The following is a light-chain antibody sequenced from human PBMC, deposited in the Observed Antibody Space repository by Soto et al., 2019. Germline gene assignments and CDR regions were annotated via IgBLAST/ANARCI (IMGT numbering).Light chain of an antibody. CDR3: GSYTSGSPPYV. Sequence: QSALAQPASVSGSLGQSLTISCTGTGRDVGLYDYVSWYQQQPGKAPKLIIYEVNKRPSGVFNRFSGSKSGNTASLTISGLQADDEADYYCGSYTSGSPPYVFGTGTKLTVL. J-gene: IGLJ1*01. CDR1: GRDVGLYDY. CDR2: EVN. V-gene: IGLV2-14*03.